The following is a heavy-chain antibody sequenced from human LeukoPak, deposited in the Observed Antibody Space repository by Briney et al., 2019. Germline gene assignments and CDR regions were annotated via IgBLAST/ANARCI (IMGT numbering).Heavy chain of an antibody. CDR1: GGSISSSSYY. V-gene: IGHV4-39*01. Sequence: SETLSLTCTVSGGSISSSSYYWGWIRQPPGKGLEWIGSIYYSGSTYYNPSLKSRVTISVDTSKNQFPLKLSSVTAADTAVYYCARGQIFMVHQSLWFDPWGQGTLVTVSS. J-gene: IGHJ5*02. CDR2: IYYSGST. CDR3: ARGQIFMVHQSLWFDP. D-gene: IGHD3-10*01.